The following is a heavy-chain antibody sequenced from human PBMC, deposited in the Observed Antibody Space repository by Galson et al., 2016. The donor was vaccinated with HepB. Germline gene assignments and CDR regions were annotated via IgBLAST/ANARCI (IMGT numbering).Heavy chain of an antibody. Sequence: SETLSLTCSVSGGSITSSDWWSWVRQPPGKGLEWIAEIHYNGRPNHSPSLKSRVTISVDKSRDQFSLKLSSVTAADTAVYYCARGELALGFDYWGQGALVTVSS. V-gene: IGHV4/OR15-8*01. D-gene: IGHD3-10*01. J-gene: IGHJ4*02. CDR2: IHYNGRP. CDR3: ARGELALGFDY. CDR1: GGSITSSDW.